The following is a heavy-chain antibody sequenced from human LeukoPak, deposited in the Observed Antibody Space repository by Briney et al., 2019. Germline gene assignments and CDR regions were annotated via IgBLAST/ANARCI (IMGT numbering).Heavy chain of an antibody. CDR3: AKGKYSSGGVPDY. CDR1: GFTFSSYA. V-gene: IGHV3-23*01. J-gene: IGHJ4*02. Sequence: GGSLRLSCAASGFTFSSYAMNWVRQAPGKGLEWVSSISGGESTYYADSVKGRFTVSRDNSKNTLYLQINSLRGEDTAVYYCAKGKYSSGGVPDYWGQGTLVTVSS. D-gene: IGHD6-19*01. CDR2: ISGGEST.